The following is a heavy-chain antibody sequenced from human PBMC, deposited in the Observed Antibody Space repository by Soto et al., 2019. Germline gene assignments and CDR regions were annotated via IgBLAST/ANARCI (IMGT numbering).Heavy chain of an antibody. CDR1: GYSLTSYW. V-gene: IGHV5-10-1*01. CDR2: IDPSDSYT. D-gene: IGHD2-15*01. Sequence: GESLKISCKGSGYSLTSYWISWVRQMPGKGLEWMGRIDPSDSYTKYSPSFQGHVTISADKSISTAYLQWSSLKASDTAMYYCARHSSPLYCSGGSCCSLSHYYFAYWGQGTLVTVSS. CDR3: ARHSSPLYCSGGSCCSLSHYYFAY. J-gene: IGHJ4*02.